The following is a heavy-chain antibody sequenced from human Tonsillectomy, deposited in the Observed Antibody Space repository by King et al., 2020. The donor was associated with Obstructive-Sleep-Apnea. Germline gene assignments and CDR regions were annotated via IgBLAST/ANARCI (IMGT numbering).Heavy chain of an antibody. CDR1: GGTFISFA. CDR3: VRGNVDTAIPFDY. J-gene: IGHJ4*02. D-gene: IGHD5-18*01. CDR2: IIPMGGIG. V-gene: IGHV1-69*09. Sequence: QLVQSGAAVKKPWSSVKVSCKASGGTFISFAISWVRQAPGQGLEWMGRIIPMGGIGNYAKKCQDRVMITADKFTSTAYMELSSLRSDDTAVYYCVRGNVDTAIPFDYWGQGTLVTVSS.